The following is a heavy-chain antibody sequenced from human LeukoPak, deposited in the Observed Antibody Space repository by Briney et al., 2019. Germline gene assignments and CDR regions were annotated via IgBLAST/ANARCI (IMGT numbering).Heavy chain of an antibody. D-gene: IGHD2-15*01. CDR2: ISSSSSYI. CDR1: GFTFSSYS. CDR3: ARDLVAGGFDY. V-gene: IGHV3-21*01. J-gene: IGHJ4*02. Sequence: GGSLRLSCAASGFTFSSYSMNWVRRAPGKGLEWVSSISSSSSYIYYADSVKGRFTISRDNAKNSLYLQMNSLRAEDTAVYDCARDLVAGGFDYWGQGTLVTVSS.